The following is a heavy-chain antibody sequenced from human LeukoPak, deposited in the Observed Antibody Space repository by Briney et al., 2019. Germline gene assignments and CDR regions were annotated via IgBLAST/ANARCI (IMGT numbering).Heavy chain of an antibody. Sequence: SETLSLTCTVSGGSISSSSYYWGWIRQPPGKGLEWIGSIYYSGSTYYNPSLKSRVTISVDTSKNQFSLKLSSVTAADTAVYYCARFGSGWHYFDYWGQGTLVTISS. D-gene: IGHD6-19*01. J-gene: IGHJ4*02. CDR1: GGSISSSSYY. CDR3: ARFGSGWHYFDY. V-gene: IGHV4-39*07. CDR2: IYYSGST.